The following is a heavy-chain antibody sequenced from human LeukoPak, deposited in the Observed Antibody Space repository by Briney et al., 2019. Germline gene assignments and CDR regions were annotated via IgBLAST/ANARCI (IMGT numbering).Heavy chain of an antibody. J-gene: IGHJ4*02. Sequence: SETLSLTCTVSGYSISSDYYWGWIRQPPGKGLEWIGCVHHSGSAYYNPSRVTISVDTSKNQFSLRLTSATAADTAVYYCARTMGVNSYFDYWGQGTLVTVSS. V-gene: IGHV4-38-2*02. D-gene: IGHD2-8*01. CDR1: GYSISSDYY. CDR2: VHHSGSA. CDR3: ARTMGVNSYFDY.